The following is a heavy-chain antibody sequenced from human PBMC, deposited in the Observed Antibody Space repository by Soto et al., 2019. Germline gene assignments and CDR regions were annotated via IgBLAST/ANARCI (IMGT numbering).Heavy chain of an antibody. D-gene: IGHD3-10*01. CDR2: TSSSGGST. Sequence: EVQLLESGGGLVQPGGSLRLSCAASGFTFSSYAMSWVRQAPGKGLEWVSTTSSSGGSTYYADSVKGRFTFSRDNSKNTFYLQMNSLRAEDMAVYYCAKDGGYGSGSYYSNDWGQGTLVTVSS. CDR3: AKDGGYGSGSYYSND. CDR1: GFTFSSYA. V-gene: IGHV3-23*01. J-gene: IGHJ4*02.